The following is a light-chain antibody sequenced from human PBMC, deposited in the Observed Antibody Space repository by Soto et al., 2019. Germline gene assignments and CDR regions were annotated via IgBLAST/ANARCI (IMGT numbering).Light chain of an antibody. V-gene: IGKV3-20*01. J-gene: IGKJ1*01. CDR3: QQYSSLWT. CDR1: QSVSNHY. CDR2: GAS. Sequence: EIVLTQSPGTLSLSPGERATLSCRTSQSVSNHYLAWYQQKPGQAPRPLIYGASSRATGIPDRFSGSGSGTYFPLSISRLEPEDFAVYYCQQYSSLWTFGKGTKVDIK.